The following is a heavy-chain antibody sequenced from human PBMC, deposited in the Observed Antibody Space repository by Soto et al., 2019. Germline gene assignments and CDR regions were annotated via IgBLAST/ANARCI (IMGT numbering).Heavy chain of an antibody. CDR3: ARDRDLRLGELSLKYYYCGMDV. D-gene: IGHD3-16*02. Sequence: LSLTCAVSGGSISSSNWWSLVRQPPGKGLEWIGEIYHSGSTNYNPSLKSRVTISVDKSKNQFSLKLSSVTAADTAVYYCARDRDLRLGELSLKYYYCGMDVWGQGTTVT. CDR2: IYHSGST. V-gene: IGHV4-4*02. CDR1: GGSISSSNW. J-gene: IGHJ6*02.